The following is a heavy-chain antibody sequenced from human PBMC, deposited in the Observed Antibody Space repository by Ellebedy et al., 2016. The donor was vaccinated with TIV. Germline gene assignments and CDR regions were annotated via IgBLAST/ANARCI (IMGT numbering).Heavy chain of an antibody. J-gene: IGHJ6*04. CDR3: ARGHPGYCSSTSCYRVDV. CDR2: MNPNSGNT. CDR1: GYTFTSYD. Sequence: ASVKVSXKASGYTFTSYDINWVRQATGQGLEWTGWMNPNSGNTGYAQKFQGRVTMTRNTSISTAYMELSSLRSEDTAVYYCARGHPGYCSSTSCYRVDVWGKGTTVTVSS. D-gene: IGHD2-2*02. V-gene: IGHV1-8*01.